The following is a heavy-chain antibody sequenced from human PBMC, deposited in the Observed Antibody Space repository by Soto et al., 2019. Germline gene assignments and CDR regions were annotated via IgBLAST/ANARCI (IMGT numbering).Heavy chain of an antibody. CDR1: GYTFTSYG. CDR2: ISAYNGNT. J-gene: IGHJ6*02. CDR3: ARDTYYDFWSGYYNGMDV. V-gene: IGHV1-18*01. D-gene: IGHD3-3*01. Sequence: ASVKVSCKASGYTFTSYGISWVRQAPGQGLEWMGWISAYNGNTNYAQKLQGRVTMTTDTSTSTAYMELRSLRSDDTAVYYCARDTYYDFWSGYYNGMDVWGQGTTVTVSS.